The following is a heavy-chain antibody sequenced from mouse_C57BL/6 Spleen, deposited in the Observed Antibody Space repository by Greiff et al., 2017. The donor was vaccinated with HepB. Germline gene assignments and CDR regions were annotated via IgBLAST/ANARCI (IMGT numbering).Heavy chain of an antibody. CDR1: GFTFNTYA. CDR3: VRDRGTTVVADV. V-gene: IGHV10-3*01. D-gene: IGHD1-1*01. Sequence: EVKLVESGGGLVQPKGSLKLSCAASGFTFNTYAMHWVRQAPGKGLEWVARIRSKSSNYETYYADSVKDKLTISRDESQSMLYLQRNNLKTEDTAMYYWVRDRGTTVVADVWGTGTTVTVSS. J-gene: IGHJ1*03. CDR2: IRSKSSNYET.